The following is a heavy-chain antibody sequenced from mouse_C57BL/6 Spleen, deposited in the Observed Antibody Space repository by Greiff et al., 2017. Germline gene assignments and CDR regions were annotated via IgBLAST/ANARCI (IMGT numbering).Heavy chain of an antibody. D-gene: IGHD2-3*01. CDR2: ISYDGSN. V-gene: IGHV3-6*01. CDR1: GYSITSGYY. Sequence: EVKVEESGPGLVKPSQSLSLTCSVTGYSITSGYYWNWIRQFPGNKLEWMGYISYDGSNNYNPSLKNRISITRDTSKNQFFLKLNSVTTEDTATYYCARDRWLLPMDYWGQGTSVTVSS. CDR3: ARDRWLLPMDY. J-gene: IGHJ4*01.